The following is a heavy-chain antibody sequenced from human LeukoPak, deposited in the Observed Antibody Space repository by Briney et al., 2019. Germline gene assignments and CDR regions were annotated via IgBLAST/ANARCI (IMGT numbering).Heavy chain of an antibody. J-gene: IGHJ6*04. V-gene: IGHV3-33*01. CDR2: IWYDGSNK. D-gene: IGHD2-15*01. CDR1: VFTLSSYG. Sequence: PGRSLRLSRAASVFTLSSYGRHWVRQAPGKGLEGVGVIWYDGSNKYYADSVKGRFTISRDNSKNTLYLQMNSLRAEDTAVYYCARGTMSVVVAATDYYYGMDVWGKGTTVTVSS. CDR3: ARGTMSVVVAATDYYYGMDV.